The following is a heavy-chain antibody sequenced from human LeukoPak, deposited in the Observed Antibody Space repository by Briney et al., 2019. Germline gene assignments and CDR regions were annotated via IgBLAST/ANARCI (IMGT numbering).Heavy chain of an antibody. CDR3: VTGTAEEYFQH. J-gene: IGHJ1*01. V-gene: IGHV1-24*01. CDR2: FDPEDGET. D-gene: IGHD6-13*01. Sequence: ASVKVSCKVSGYTPTELSMHWVRQAPRKGLEWMGGFDPEDGETVYAQKFQGRVTMTEDTSTDTAYMELSSLRSEDTAVYYCVTGTAEEYFQHWGQGTLVTVSS. CDR1: GYTPTELS.